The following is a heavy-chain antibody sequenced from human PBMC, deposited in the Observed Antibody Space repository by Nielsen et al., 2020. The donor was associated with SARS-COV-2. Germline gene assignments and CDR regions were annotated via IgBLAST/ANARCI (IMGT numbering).Heavy chain of an antibody. CDR2: IRSKIYGETT. Sequence: GESLKISCTPSGFTFGDFAITWIRQAPGKGLEWLGVIRSKIYGETTEYAASVKGRFTISRDDSQGVAYLQMNSLSTEDTAVYYCAKHYVWPVDAFDIWGQGTMVTVSS. V-gene: IGHV3-49*03. D-gene: IGHD3-16*01. J-gene: IGHJ3*02. CDR1: GFTFGDFA. CDR3: AKHYVWPVDAFDI.